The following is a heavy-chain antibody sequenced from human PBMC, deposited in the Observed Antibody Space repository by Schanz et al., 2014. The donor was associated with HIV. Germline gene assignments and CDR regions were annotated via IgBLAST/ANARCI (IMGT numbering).Heavy chain of an antibody. CDR2: IYYSGST. Sequence: QVQLQESGPGLVKPSETLSLTCTVSGGSVSSGSYYWSWIRQPPGKGLEWIGNIYYSGSTNYNPSLKSRVTISVDRSKNQFSLKLSSVTAADTAVYYCAREARSIAWFDYWGQGTLVTVSS. CDR1: GGSVSSGSYY. CDR3: AREARSIAWFDY. V-gene: IGHV4-61*01. D-gene: IGHD6-6*01. J-gene: IGHJ4*02.